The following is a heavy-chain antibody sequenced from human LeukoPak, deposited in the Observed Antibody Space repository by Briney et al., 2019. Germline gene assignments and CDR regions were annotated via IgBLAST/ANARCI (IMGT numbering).Heavy chain of an antibody. D-gene: IGHD3-22*01. CDR2: IIPIFGIA. V-gene: IGHV1-69*04. CDR3: ARYYYDSSGFSQTFFDC. J-gene: IGHJ4*02. CDR1: GGTFSSYA. Sequence: GSSVKVSRKASGGTFSSYAISWVRQAPGQGLEWMGRIIPIFGIANYAQKFQGRVTITADKSTSTAYMELSSLRSEDTAVYYCARYYYDSSGFSQTFFDCWGQGTLVTVSS.